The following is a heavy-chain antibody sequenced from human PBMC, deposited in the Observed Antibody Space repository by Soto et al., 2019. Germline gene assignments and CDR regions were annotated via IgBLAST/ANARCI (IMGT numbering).Heavy chain of an antibody. CDR2: ISYDGSNK. Sequence: GGSLRLSCAASGFTFSSYGMHWVRQAPGKGLEWVAVISYDGSNKYYADSVKGRFTISRDNSKNTLYLQMNSLRAEDTAVYYCAKDGLLLWFGGSRRGMDVWGQGTTVTVSS. D-gene: IGHD3-10*01. CDR3: AKDGLLLWFGGSRRGMDV. CDR1: GFTFSSYG. V-gene: IGHV3-30*18. J-gene: IGHJ6*02.